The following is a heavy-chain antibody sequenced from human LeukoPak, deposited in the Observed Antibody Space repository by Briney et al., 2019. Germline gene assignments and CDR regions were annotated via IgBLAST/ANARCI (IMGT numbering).Heavy chain of an antibody. Sequence: SETLSLTCTVSGVSISSSSYYWSWIRQPAGKGLEWIGRIYTSGSTNYNPSLKSRVTMSVDTSKNQFSLKLSSVTAADTAVYYCARTWGRDAFDIWGQGTMVTVSS. CDR3: ARTWGRDAFDI. V-gene: IGHV4-61*02. CDR2: IYTSGST. J-gene: IGHJ3*02. D-gene: IGHD7-27*01. CDR1: GVSISSSSYY.